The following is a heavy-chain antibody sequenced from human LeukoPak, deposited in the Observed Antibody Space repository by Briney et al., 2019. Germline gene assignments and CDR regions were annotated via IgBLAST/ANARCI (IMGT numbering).Heavy chain of an antibody. Sequence: ASVKVSCKASGYTFTSYDINWVRQATGQGLEWMGWMNPNSGNTGYAQKFQGRVTITRNTSISTAYMELSSLRSEDTAVYYCARLSLSCSSTSCYEWFDTWGQGTLVTVSS. D-gene: IGHD2-2*01. CDR1: GYTFTSYD. CDR2: MNPNSGNT. J-gene: IGHJ5*02. CDR3: ARLSLSCSSTSCYEWFDT. V-gene: IGHV1-8*03.